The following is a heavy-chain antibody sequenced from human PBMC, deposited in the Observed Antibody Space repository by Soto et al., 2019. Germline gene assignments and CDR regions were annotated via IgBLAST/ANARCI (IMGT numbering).Heavy chain of an antibody. CDR2: IWYDGSNK. CDR1: GFTFSSYG. CDR3: ARDKTRLWPIAVAGQPSYYMDV. J-gene: IGHJ6*03. V-gene: IGHV3-33*01. D-gene: IGHD6-19*01. Sequence: GSLRLSCAASGFTFSSYGMHWVRQAPGRGLEWVAVIWYDGSNKYYADSVKGRFTISRDNSKNTLYLQMNSLRAEDTAVYYCARDKTRLWPIAVAGQPSYYMDVWGKGTTVTVSS.